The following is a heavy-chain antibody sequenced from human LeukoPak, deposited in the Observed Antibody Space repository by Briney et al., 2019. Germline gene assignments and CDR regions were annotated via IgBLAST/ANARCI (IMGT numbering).Heavy chain of an antibody. CDR1: GDSVSGSFW. CDR3: ASTGYSSSWYEGQIDY. V-gene: IGHV4-4*02. J-gene: IGHJ4*02. Sequence: SETLSLTCAVSGDSVSGSFWWSWVRQPPHKGLEWIGEIHHSGSSNYNPSLESRVIISLDGSKNLLSLKLTSVTAADTAVYYCASTGYSSSWYEGQIDYWGQGTLVTVSS. CDR2: IHHSGSS. D-gene: IGHD6-13*01.